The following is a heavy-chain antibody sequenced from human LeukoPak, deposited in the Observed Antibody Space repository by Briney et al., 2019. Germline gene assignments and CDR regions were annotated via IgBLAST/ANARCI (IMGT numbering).Heavy chain of an antibody. CDR3: ARRGYSSGIDY. CDR1: GGSISTTIYY. J-gene: IGHJ4*02. CDR2: IYYTGRT. D-gene: IGHD6-19*01. Sequence: PSGTLSLTCIVSGGSISTTIYYWGWIRQPPGKGLEWIGTIYYTGRTYYNPSLKSRVTLSVDTSRNQFSLKLDSVTAADTAVYYCARRGYSSGIDYWGQGILVTVSS. V-gene: IGHV4-39*01.